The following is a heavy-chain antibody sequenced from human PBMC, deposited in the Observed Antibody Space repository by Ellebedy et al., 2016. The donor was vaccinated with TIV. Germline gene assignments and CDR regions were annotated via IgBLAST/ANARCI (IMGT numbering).Heavy chain of an antibody. Sequence: GESLKTSCAASGFRFSDYPMNWVRQAPGKGLEWISAITNSGTSTYYADSVKGRFTISRDNSQNTLYMQVDSLRAEDTAIYYCASDPWGVGPAFDIWGQGTMVTVSS. CDR1: GFRFSDYP. J-gene: IGHJ3*02. CDR3: ASDPWGVGPAFDI. CDR2: ITNSGTST. D-gene: IGHD1-26*01. V-gene: IGHV3-23*01.